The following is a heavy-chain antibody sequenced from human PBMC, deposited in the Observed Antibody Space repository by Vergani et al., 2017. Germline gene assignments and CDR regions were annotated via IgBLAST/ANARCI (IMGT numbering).Heavy chain of an antibody. CDR3: TSIAVAGTDY. V-gene: IGHV3-73*01. CDR1: GFTFSGSA. J-gene: IGHJ4*02. D-gene: IGHD6-19*01. Sequence: EVQLVESGGGLVQPGGSLKLSCAASGFTFSGSAMHWVRQASGKGLEWVGRIRSKANSYATAYAASVKGRFTISRVDSKSTAYLQMNSLKTEDSAVYCCTSIAVAGTDYWGQGTLVTVSS. CDR2: IRSKANSYAT.